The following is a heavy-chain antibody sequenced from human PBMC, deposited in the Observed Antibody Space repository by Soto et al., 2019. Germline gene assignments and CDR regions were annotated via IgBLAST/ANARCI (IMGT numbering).Heavy chain of an antibody. CDR3: ARALTRRPY. V-gene: IGHV3-74*01. CDR2: INTDGSST. D-gene: IGHD2-15*01. J-gene: IGHJ4*02. CDR1: GFTFSSYW. Sequence: GGSLRLSCAASGFTFSSYWMHWVRQAPGKGLVWVSRINTDGSSTNYADSVKGRFTIFGDNAKKTLYLQMNSLRAEDTAVYFCARALTRRPYWGQGTLVTSPQ.